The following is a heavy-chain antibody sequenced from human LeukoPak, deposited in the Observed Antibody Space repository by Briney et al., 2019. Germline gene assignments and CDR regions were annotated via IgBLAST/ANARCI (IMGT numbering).Heavy chain of an antibody. Sequence: GGSLRLSCVASGFTFGKYWMSWVRQAPGKGLEWVANIKLDGSEKNYVDSVKGRFTISRDNTKNSLYLQMNSLRVEDTAVFYCARDQYDAWSRRGNFDSWGQGTLVIVSS. CDR1: GFTFGKYW. CDR2: IKLDGSEK. V-gene: IGHV3-7*03. J-gene: IGHJ4*02. D-gene: IGHD3-3*01. CDR3: ARDQYDAWSRRGNFDS.